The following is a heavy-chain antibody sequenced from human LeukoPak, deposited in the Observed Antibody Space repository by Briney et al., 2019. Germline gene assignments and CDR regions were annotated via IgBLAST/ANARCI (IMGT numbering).Heavy chain of an antibody. J-gene: IGHJ4*02. CDR2: IYHSGST. CDR1: GGSISSSNY. D-gene: IGHD2-2*01. V-gene: IGHV4-4*02. Sequence: SETLSLTCAVSGVSGGSISSSNYWSWVRQPPGKGLDWIGEIYHSGSTNYNPSLKSRVTISVDKSKNQFSLKLNSVTAADTAVYYCARAGHGYCTSAGCFLSLDYWGQGTLVTVSS. CDR3: ARAGHGYCTSAGCFLSLDY.